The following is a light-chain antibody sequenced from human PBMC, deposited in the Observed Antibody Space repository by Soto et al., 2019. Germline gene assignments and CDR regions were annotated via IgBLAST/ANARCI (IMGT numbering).Light chain of an antibody. CDR2: DAS. V-gene: IGKV1-5*01. Sequence: DIQMTQSPSTLSASVGDRVTITCRASQSISNRLAWYQQKPGKAPKVLIYDASSLESGVPPRFSGSGSATEFILTISSPQPDDFTTYHWQHYGGVWTFGQGTKVEIK. CDR1: QSISNR. J-gene: IGKJ1*01. CDR3: QHYGGVWT.